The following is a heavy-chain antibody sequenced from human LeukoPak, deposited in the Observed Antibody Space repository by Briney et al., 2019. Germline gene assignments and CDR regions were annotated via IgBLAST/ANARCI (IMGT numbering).Heavy chain of an antibody. D-gene: IGHD1-26*01. CDR1: GRSISRISYS. V-gene: IGHV4-30-2*01. Sequence: TLCLPCAVSGRSISRISYSWSWIRQPPGKGLEWIGSIYQRGNTYYNPSLKSHLTISIGRPHNQHSVDLSSVTRPDRAVFFCAWVGNWFGPGGQGTRVSVS. CDR2: IYQRGNT. CDR3: AWVGNWFGP. J-gene: IGHJ5*01.